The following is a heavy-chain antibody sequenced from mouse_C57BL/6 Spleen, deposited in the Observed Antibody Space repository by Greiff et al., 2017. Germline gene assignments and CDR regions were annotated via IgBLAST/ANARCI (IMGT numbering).Heavy chain of an antibody. V-gene: IGHV1-82*01. CDR1: GYAFSSSW. D-gene: IGHD2-4*01. CDR3: ARDDYDLDY. CDR2: IYPGDGDT. Sequence: VQLQQSGPELVKPGASVKISCKASGYAFSSSWMNWVKQRPGKGLEWIGRIYPGDGDTNYNGKFKGKDTLTADKSSSTAYMQLSSLTSEDSAVXFCARDDYDLDYWGQGTTLTVSS. J-gene: IGHJ2*01.